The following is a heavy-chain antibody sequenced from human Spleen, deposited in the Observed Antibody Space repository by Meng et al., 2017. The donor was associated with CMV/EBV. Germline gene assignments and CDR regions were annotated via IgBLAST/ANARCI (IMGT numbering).Heavy chain of an antibody. J-gene: IGHJ4*02. CDR2: IYYNDDK. CDR3: AHDPGF. Sequence: SGPTLVKPSQTLTLTCTFSGFSLSTRGVGVGWTHQPPGKALEWLALIYYNDDKRYSPSLKRRLTITKDTSKNQVVLTMTNMDPVDTATYYCAHDPGFWGQGILVTVSS. CDR1: GFSLSTRGVG. V-gene: IGHV2-5*01. D-gene: IGHD7-27*01.